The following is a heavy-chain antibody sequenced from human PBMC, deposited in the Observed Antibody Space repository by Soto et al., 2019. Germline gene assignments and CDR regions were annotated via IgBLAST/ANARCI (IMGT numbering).Heavy chain of an antibody. V-gene: IGHV3-15*07. D-gene: IGHD5-18*01. Sequence: VQLVESGGGLVKPGGSLRLSCAASGFTFSNAWMNWVRQAPGKGLEWVGRIKSKTDGGTTDYAAPVKGRFTISRDDSKNTLYLQMNSLKTEDTAVYYCTTEWIQLWLRAFDIWGQGTMVTVSS. CDR3: TTEWIQLWLRAFDI. CDR1: GFTFSNAW. J-gene: IGHJ3*02. CDR2: IKSKTDGGTT.